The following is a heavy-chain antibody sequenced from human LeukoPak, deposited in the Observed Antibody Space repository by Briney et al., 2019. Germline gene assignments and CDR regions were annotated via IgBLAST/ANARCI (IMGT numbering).Heavy chain of an antibody. CDR2: ISWDGGSI. Sequence: PGGSLRLSCATSGSTFGDYAMYWVRQAPGKGLEWVSLISWDGGSIYYADSVKGRFTISRDNSKNSLYLQMNSLKTEDTALYYCAKLDDRIAVAGSLGRWGQGTLVTVSS. V-gene: IGHV3-43*01. D-gene: IGHD6-19*01. CDR3: AKLDDRIAVAGSLGR. CDR1: GSTFGDYA. J-gene: IGHJ4*02.